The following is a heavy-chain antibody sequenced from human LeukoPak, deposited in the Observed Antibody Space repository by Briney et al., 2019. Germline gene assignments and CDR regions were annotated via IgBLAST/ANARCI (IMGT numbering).Heavy chain of an antibody. CDR3: AKVVLWFGESDGAFDI. J-gene: IGHJ3*02. D-gene: IGHD3-10*01. CDR1: GFTFSSYG. CDR2: ISYDGSNK. Sequence: PGRSLRLSCAASGFTFSSYGMHWVRQAPGKGLEWVAVISYDGSNKYYADSVKGRFTISRDNSKNMLYLQMNSLRAEDTAVYYCAKVVLWFGESDGAFDIWGQGTMVTVSS. V-gene: IGHV3-30*18.